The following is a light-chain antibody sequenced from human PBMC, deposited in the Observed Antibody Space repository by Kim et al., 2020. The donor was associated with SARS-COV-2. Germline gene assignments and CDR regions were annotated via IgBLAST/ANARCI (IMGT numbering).Light chain of an antibody. CDR1: PGISAY. V-gene: IGKV1-27*01. J-gene: IGKJ4*01. CDR3: QKYDRTPLT. CDR2: AAS. Sequence: ESIGDRVTITFRASPGISAYLAWCQQKPGKVPNVLIFAASTLQSGVPSRFSGSGSGTDFTLTISSLQPEDVATYYCQKYDRTPLTFGGGTKVDIK.